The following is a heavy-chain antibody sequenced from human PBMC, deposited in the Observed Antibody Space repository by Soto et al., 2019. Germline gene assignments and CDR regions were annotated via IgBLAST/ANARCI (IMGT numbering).Heavy chain of an antibody. V-gene: IGHV3-21*01. J-gene: IGHJ6*02. CDR2: ISSSSSYI. Sequence: EVQLVESGGGLVKPGGSLRLSCAASGFTFSSYSMNWVRQAPGKGLEWVSSISSSSSYIYYADSVKGRITISRDNAKNSLYLQMNSLSAEDTAVYYCARDRSDSSGSYYYYGMDVWGQGTTVTVSS. CDR3: ARDRSDSSGSYYYYGMDV. CDR1: GFTFSSYS. D-gene: IGHD3-22*01.